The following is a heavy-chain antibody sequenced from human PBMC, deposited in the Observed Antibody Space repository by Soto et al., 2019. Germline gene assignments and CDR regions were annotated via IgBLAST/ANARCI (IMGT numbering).Heavy chain of an antibody. D-gene: IGHD3-22*01. V-gene: IGHV3-23*01. J-gene: IGHJ4*02. CDR3: AKGEYYDSSGYYYPYFDY. CDR2: ISGSGGSA. CDR1: GFTFSSYA. Sequence: GGSLRLSCAASGFTFSSYAMSWVRQAPGKGLEWVSAISGSGGSAYYADSVKGRFTISRDNSKNTLYLQMNSLRAEDTAVYYCAKGEYYDSSGYYYPYFDYWGQGTLVTVSS.